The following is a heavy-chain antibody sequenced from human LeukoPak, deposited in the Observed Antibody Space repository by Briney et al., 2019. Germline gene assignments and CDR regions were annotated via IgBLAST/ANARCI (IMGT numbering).Heavy chain of an antibody. Sequence: GGSLRLSCASSEFTFGTYGMNWVRQAPEKGLEWVSYISSRSDSENYADSVKGRFTISRDNIRNLLYLQMNSLRAEDTAVYFCARDSTRILGLFDYWGQGTLVTISS. D-gene: IGHD2/OR15-2a*01. V-gene: IGHV3-48*01. CDR3: ARDSTRILGLFDY. CDR2: ISSRSDSE. CDR1: EFTFGTYG. J-gene: IGHJ4*02.